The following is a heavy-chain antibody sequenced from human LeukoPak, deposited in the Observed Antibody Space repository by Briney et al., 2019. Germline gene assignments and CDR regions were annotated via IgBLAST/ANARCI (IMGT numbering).Heavy chain of an antibody. J-gene: IGHJ4*02. V-gene: IGHV4-59*01. CDR1: GGSISSYY. CDR3: ARDRELTY. CDR2: IYYSGST. D-gene: IGHD1-26*01. Sequence: SETLSLTCTVSGGSISSYYWSWIRQPPGKGLEWIGYIYYSGSTNYNPSLKSRVTISVDTSKNQFSLKLNSVTAADTAVYYCARDRELTYWSQGTLVTVSS.